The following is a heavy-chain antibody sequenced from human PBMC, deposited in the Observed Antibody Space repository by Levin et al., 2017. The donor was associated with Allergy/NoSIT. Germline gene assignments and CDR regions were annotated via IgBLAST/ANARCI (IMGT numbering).Heavy chain of an antibody. D-gene: IGHD5-12*01. Sequence: ASVKVSCKASGGTFSSYAISWVRQAPGQGLEWMGGIIPIFGTANYAQKFQGRVTITADKSTSTAYMELSSLRSEDTAVYYCARDRGETTTVDIVATIIPDAFDIWGQGTMVTVSS. CDR3: ARDRGETTTVDIVATIIPDAFDI. V-gene: IGHV1-69*06. J-gene: IGHJ3*02. CDR2: IIPIFGTA. CDR1: GGTFSSYA.